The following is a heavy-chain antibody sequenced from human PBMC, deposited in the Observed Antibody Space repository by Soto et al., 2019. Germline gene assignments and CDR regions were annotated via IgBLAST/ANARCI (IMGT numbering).Heavy chain of an antibody. CDR3: ARDDFRSDGYVYYGIALDV. CDR1: GFTVSSKY. J-gene: IGHJ6*04. CDR2: IQSGGTT. Sequence: PGGSLRLSCAASGFTVSSKYMTWVRQAPGKGLEWVSLIQSGGTTYYADSVKGRFTISRDTSENTLHLQMDSLRVEDTAVYYCARDDFRSDGYVYYGIALDVWGKGTTVTVSS. V-gene: IGHV3-66*01. D-gene: IGHD3-3*01.